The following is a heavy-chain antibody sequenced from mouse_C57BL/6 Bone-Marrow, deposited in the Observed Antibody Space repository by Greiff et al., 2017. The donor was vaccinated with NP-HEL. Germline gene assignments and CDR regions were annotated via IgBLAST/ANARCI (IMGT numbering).Heavy chain of an antibody. J-gene: IGHJ4*01. CDR1: GFTFSSYG. V-gene: IGHV5-6*01. Sequence: DVHLVESGGDLVKPGGSLKLSCAASGFTFSSYGMSWVRQTPDKRLEWVATISSGGSYTYYPDSVKGRFTISRDNAKNTLYLQMSSLKSEDTAMYYCARHGGYYVGYAMDYWGQGTSVTVSS. CDR3: ARHGGYYVGYAMDY. CDR2: ISSGGSYT. D-gene: IGHD2-3*01.